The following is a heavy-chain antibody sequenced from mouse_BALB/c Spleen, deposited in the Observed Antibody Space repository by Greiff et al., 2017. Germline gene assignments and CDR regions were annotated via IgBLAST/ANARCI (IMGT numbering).Heavy chain of an antibody. CDR1: GYTFSSYW. Sequence: VQLQESGAELMKPGASVKISCKATGYTFSSYWIEWVKQRPGHGLEWIGEILPGSGSTNYNEKFKGKATFTADTSSNTAYMQLSSLTSEDSAVYYRASLTTATNNFDYWGQGTTLTVSS. V-gene: IGHV1-9*01. CDR2: ILPGSGST. D-gene: IGHD1-2*01. J-gene: IGHJ2*01. CDR3: ASLTTATNNFDY.